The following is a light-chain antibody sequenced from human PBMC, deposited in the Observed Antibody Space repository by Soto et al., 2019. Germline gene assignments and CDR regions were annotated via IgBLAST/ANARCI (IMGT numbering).Light chain of an antibody. Sequence: DIQMNQSPSSLSASVGDRVTITCRASQSISSYLNWYQQKPGKVPKLLIYAASSLQSGVPSRFSGSGSGTDFTLTISSLQPEDFATYYCQQSYSTPWTFGQGTKVDIK. CDR2: AAS. CDR3: QQSYSTPWT. J-gene: IGKJ1*01. V-gene: IGKV1-39*01. CDR1: QSISSY.